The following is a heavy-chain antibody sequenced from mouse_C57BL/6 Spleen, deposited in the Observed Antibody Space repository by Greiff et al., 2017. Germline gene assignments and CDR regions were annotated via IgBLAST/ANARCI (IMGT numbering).Heavy chain of an antibody. CDR2: IYPGDGDT. J-gene: IGHJ3*01. V-gene: IGHV1-80*01. CDR3: ARTYYYGSSYFAY. CDR1: GYAFSSYW. Sequence: QVQLQQSGAELVKPGASVKISCKASGYAFSSYWMNWVKQRPGKGLEWIGQIYPGDGDTNYNGKFKGKATLTADKSSSTAYMQLSSLTSEDSAVYFCARTYYYGSSYFAYWGQGTLVTVSA. D-gene: IGHD1-1*01.